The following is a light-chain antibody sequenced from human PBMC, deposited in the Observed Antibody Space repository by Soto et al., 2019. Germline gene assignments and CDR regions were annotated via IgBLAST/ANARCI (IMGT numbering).Light chain of an antibody. V-gene: IGLV2-14*01. CDR3: SSYTSSSTLV. CDR1: SSDVGGYNY. CDR2: DVS. Sequence: QSALTQPASVSGSPGQSITISCTGTSSDVGGYNYVSWYQQHPSKAPKLMNYDVSNRPSGVSNLFSGSKSGNTASLTISGLQAEDEADYYCSSYTSSSTLVFGGGTKLTVL. J-gene: IGLJ2*01.